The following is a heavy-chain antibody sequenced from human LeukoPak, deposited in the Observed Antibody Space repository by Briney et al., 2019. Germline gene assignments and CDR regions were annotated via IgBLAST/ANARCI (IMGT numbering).Heavy chain of an antibody. J-gene: IGHJ6*03. CDR3: ARVKCSGGSCYSSYYYYYMDV. Sequence: GGSLRLSCAASGFTVSSNYMSWVRQAPGKGLEWVSAIYSGGSTYYADSVKGRFTISRDNSKNTLYLQMNSLRAEDTAVYYCARVKCSGGSCYSSYYYYYMDVWGKGTTVTISS. D-gene: IGHD2-15*01. CDR2: IYSGGST. CDR1: GFTVSSNY. V-gene: IGHV3-66*01.